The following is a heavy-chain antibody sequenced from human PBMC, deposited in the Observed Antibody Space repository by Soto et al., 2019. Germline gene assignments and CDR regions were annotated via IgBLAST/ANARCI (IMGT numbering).Heavy chain of an antibody. CDR3: AKGIKWNYGMDV. J-gene: IGHJ6*02. D-gene: IGHD1-26*01. V-gene: IGHV3-23*01. CDR1: GFTFSNYT. Sequence: EVQLLESGGGLVQPGGSLRLSCAASGFTFSNYTMTWVRQAPGRGLEWGSSLSRGGGSPHYADSVKGRFTISRDNSKNTLFLEMNSLRAEDTAVYYCAKGIKWNYGMDVWGQGTTVTVSS. CDR2: LSRGGGSP.